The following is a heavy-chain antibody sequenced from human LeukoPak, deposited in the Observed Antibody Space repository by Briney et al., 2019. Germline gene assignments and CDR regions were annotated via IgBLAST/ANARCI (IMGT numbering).Heavy chain of an antibody. Sequence: GGSLRLSCATSGFTFSSYAMHWVRQAPGKGLEWVAFIRYDGSNKYYADSVKGRFTISRDNSKNTLYLQMNSLRAEDTAVYYCAKPSELLPDYWGQGTLVTVSS. V-gene: IGHV3-30*02. CDR2: IRYDGSNK. CDR1: GFTFSSYA. J-gene: IGHJ4*02. D-gene: IGHD1-26*01. CDR3: AKPSELLPDY.